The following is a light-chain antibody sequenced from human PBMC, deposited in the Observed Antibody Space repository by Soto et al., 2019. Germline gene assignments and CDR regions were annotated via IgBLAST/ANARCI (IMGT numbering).Light chain of an antibody. V-gene: IGKV1-5*01. CDR2: DAS. Sequence: DIQITHSPSSLSASVVDGVTLTCRASQSISSYLNWYQQKPGKAPKLLIYDASSLESGVPSRFSGSGSGTEFTLTISSLQPDDFATYYCQQYNSYSWTCGKGHTVAIK. CDR3: QQYNSYSWT. CDR1: QSISSY. J-gene: IGKJ1*01.